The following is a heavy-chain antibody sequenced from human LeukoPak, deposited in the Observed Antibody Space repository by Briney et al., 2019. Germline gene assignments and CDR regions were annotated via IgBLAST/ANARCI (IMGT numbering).Heavy chain of an antibody. Sequence: GGSLRLSCAASGFTFSSYAMSWVRQAPGKGLEWVSLISGSGGSTYYADSVKGRFTISRDNSKNTLYLQMNSLRAEDTALYYCAKDLTYGSSGQSDYWGQGTLVTVSS. J-gene: IGHJ4*02. V-gene: IGHV3-23*01. CDR3: AKDLTYGSSGQSDY. CDR1: GFTFSSYA. CDR2: ISGSGGST. D-gene: IGHD6-19*01.